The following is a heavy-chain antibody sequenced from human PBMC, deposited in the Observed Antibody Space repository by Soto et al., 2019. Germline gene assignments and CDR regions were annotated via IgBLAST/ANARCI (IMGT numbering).Heavy chain of an antibody. J-gene: IGHJ4*02. CDR3: ARAFLRAYYYGSGTPDY. CDR1: GWSCSGYY. D-gene: IGHD3-10*01. V-gene: IGHV4-34*01. CDR2: INHSGST. Sequence: TXETLSLTCAVYGWSCSGYYWSWIRQPPGKGLEWIGEINHSGSTNYNPSLKSRVTISVDTSKNQFSLKLSSVTAADTAVYYCARAFLRAYYYGSGTPDYWGQGTLVTVSS.